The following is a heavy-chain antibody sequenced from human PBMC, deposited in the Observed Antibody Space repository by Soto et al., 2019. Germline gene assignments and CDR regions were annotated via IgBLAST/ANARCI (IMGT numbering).Heavy chain of an antibody. Sequence: GGSLRLSCAASGFTFSSYSMNWVRQAPGKGLEWVSSISSSSSYIYYADSVKGRFTISRDNAKNSLYLQMNSLRAEDTAVYYCARDYYYDSSGYYAGFDYWGQGTLVTVS. V-gene: IGHV3-21*01. CDR3: ARDYYYDSSGYYAGFDY. J-gene: IGHJ4*02. CDR1: GFTFSSYS. CDR2: ISSSSSYI. D-gene: IGHD3-22*01.